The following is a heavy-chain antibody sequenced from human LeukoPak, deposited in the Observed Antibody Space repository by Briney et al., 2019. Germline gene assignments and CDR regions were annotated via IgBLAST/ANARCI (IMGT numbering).Heavy chain of an antibody. CDR2: VSSDGKSH. V-gene: IGHV3-30*04. CDR1: GFTFHLYA. D-gene: IGHD1-26*01. J-gene: IGHJ4*02. CDR3: AREGYSGRYYLPFDS. Sequence: GGSLRLSCVVSGFTFHLYALHWVRQAPGKGLEWVAGVSSDGKSHYYADSVRGRFTISRDNSGNTVFLQMSRLREEDTAMFYCAREGYSGRYYLPFDSWGLGTLVTVSS.